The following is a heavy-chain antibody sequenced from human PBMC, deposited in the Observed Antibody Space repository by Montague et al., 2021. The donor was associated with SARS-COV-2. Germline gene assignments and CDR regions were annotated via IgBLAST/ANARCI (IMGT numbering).Heavy chain of an antibody. D-gene: IGHD2/OR15-2a*01. V-gene: IGHV4-31*03. CDR2: IHHSGGT. Sequence: TLSLTCTVSGASISSGSYYWNWIRQLPGKGLEWIGYIHHSGGTYYTPSLQSRVAISVDTSKNEFSLKMTAVTAADTAVYYCARDGDEGYFFEYWGKGLLVTVSS. J-gene: IGHJ4*02. CDR3: ARDGDEGYFFEY. CDR1: GASISSGSYY.